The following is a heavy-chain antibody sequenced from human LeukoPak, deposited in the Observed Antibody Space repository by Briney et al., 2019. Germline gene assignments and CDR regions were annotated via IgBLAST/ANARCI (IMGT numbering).Heavy chain of an antibody. Sequence: GASVKVSCKASGYTFTGYYMHWVRQAPGQGLEWMGWINPNSGGTNYAQKFQGRVTMTRDTSISTAYMELSRLRSDDTAVYYCARDYSSCWYSLYYFDYWGQGTLVTVSS. CDR1: GYTFTGYY. V-gene: IGHV1-2*02. D-gene: IGHD6-13*01. J-gene: IGHJ4*02. CDR2: INPNSGGT. CDR3: ARDYSSCWYSLYYFDY.